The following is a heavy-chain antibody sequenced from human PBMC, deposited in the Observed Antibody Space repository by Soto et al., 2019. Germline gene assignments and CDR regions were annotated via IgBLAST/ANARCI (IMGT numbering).Heavy chain of an antibody. V-gene: IGHV6-1*01. CDR1: GDTVSSNSAT. CDR2: TYYRSQWYS. J-gene: IGHJ4*02. CDR3: ARHEQREADPFDY. Sequence: QLQQSGPGLVKPSQTLSLTCAISGDTVSSNSATRNWIRQSPSRGLEWLGRTYYRSQWYSDYALSVKSRITINPDTTKNQFSLHLNSVTPEDTAVYYCARHEQREADPFDYWGQGTLVTVSS. D-gene: IGHD6-19*01.